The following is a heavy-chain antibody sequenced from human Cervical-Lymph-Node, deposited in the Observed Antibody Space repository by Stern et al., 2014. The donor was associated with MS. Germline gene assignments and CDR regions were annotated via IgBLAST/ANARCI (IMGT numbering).Heavy chain of an antibody. Sequence: QVQLVQSGAEVKKPGASVKVSCKTSGYIFTGYYIHWVRQAPGPGLEWMAWINPNTGGTNYAQNFQGRVTMSRDTSISTAYVELSSLTSDDTAVYYCARDQRGITIFGVVTDYYYLGMDVWGQGTTVTVSS. CDR1: GYIFTGYY. J-gene: IGHJ6*02. V-gene: IGHV1-2*02. D-gene: IGHD3-3*01. CDR2: INPNTGGT. CDR3: ARDQRGITIFGVVTDYYYLGMDV.